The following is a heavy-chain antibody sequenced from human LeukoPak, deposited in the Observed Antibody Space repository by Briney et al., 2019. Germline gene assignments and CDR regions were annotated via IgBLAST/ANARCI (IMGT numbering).Heavy chain of an antibody. CDR3: AKASSPYGSGSYTSFDY. D-gene: IGHD3-10*01. V-gene: IGHV3-30*18. J-gene: IGHJ4*02. Sequence: GGSLRLSCAASVFTFSSYGMHWVRQAPSKGLEWVAVISYDGSNKYYADSVKGRFTISRDNSKNTLYLQMNSLRAEDTAVYYCAKASSPYGSGSYTSFDYWGQGTLVTVSS. CDR2: ISYDGSNK. CDR1: VFTFSSYG.